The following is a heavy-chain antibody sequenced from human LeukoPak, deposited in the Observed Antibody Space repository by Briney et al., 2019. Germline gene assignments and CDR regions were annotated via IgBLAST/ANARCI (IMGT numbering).Heavy chain of an antibody. Sequence: GGSLRLSCAASGFTFSDYYMSWIRQAPGKGLEWVSSISSSSGFVTYADSVKGRFTISRDNAKNSLYLQVSSLRDEDTAIYYCARMRGPTTGALDIWGPGTMVAVSS. V-gene: IGHV3-11*06. CDR3: ARMRGPTTGALDI. CDR1: GFTFSDYY. CDR2: ISSSSGFV. D-gene: IGHD1-26*01. J-gene: IGHJ3*02.